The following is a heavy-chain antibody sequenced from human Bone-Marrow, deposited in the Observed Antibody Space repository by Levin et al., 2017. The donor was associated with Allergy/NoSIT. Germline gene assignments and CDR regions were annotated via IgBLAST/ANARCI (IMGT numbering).Heavy chain of an antibody. J-gene: IGHJ5*02. V-gene: IGHV3-48*04. CDR1: GFTFSSYS. D-gene: IGHD6-13*01. Sequence: PGGSLRLSCAASGFTFSSYSMNWVRQAPGKGLEWVSYISSSSSTIYYADSVKGRFTISRDNAKNSLYLQMNSLRAEDTAVYYCARGELYSSSGYDWFDPWGQGTLVTVSS. CDR3: ARGELYSSSGYDWFDP. CDR2: ISSSSSTI.